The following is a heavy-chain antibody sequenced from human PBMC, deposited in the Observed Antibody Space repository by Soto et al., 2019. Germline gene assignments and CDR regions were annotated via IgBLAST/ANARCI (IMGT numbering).Heavy chain of an antibody. J-gene: IGHJ4*02. V-gene: IGHV3-30*04. CDR3: ARDLLVRGVGEFDF. Sequence: QVQLVESGRGVVQPGRSPRLSCAASGFTFSSYAMHWVRQAPGKGLEWVAVISYDGRNKYYADSVKARFTISRDKSKNMMYLEMNIVSAVDTAVYYCARDLLVRGVGEFDFWGQGTLVTVS. CDR1: GFTFSSYA. D-gene: IGHD3-10*01. CDR2: ISYDGRNK.